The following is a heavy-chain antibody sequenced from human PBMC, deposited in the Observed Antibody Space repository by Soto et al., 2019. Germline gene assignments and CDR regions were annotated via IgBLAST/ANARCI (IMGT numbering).Heavy chain of an antibody. D-gene: IGHD3-22*01. Sequence: EVQLVESGGGLVQPGGSLRLSCAVSGFTFSTYWMHWVRQVPGKGLVWVSRISLDGSSTSYADSVKGRFTISRNNAKNTLYLQMRRLRAEDSAVYFCVRDRDFYDGRGYASPGDAFDVWGQGTVVSVSS. J-gene: IGHJ3*01. V-gene: IGHV3-74*01. CDR3: VRDRDFYDGRGYASPGDAFDV. CDR1: GFTFSTYW. CDR2: ISLDGSST.